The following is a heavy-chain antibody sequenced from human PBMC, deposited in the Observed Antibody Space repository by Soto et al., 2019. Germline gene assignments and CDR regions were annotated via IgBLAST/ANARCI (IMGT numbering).Heavy chain of an antibody. Sequence: QVQLVQSGVEVREPGASVKVSCKAVRYIFTNYGVSWVRQAPGQGLEWMGWITTYNGNTEYAQEFQGRVTMTTDASTSTAYMELGSLRSDDTAIYYCARALTGYGMDVWGQGTTVIVSS. CDR2: ITTYNGNT. J-gene: IGHJ6*02. CDR1: RYIFTNYG. CDR3: ARALTGYGMDV. V-gene: IGHV1-18*01.